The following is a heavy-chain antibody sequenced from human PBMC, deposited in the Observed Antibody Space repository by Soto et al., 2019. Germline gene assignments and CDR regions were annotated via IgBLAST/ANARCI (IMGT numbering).Heavy chain of an antibody. Sequence: EVQLVESGGGLVKPGGSLRLSCAGSGFTFSTYAMNWVRRAPGKGLEWVSSISSGSSYIYYAGSVKGRFTISRDNSKNSLYLQMNSLRAADTAVYYCARVLNNYGSGSYYLDNWGQGTLVTVSS. CDR2: ISSGSSYI. V-gene: IGHV3-21*06. CDR1: GFTFSTYA. D-gene: IGHD3-10*01. J-gene: IGHJ4*02. CDR3: ARVLNNYGSGSYYLDN.